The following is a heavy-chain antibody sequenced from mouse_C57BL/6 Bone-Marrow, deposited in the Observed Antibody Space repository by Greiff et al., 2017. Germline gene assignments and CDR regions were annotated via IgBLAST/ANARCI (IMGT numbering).Heavy chain of an antibody. J-gene: IGHJ1*03. CDR2: IDPEDGET. D-gene: IGHD1-1*01. CDR3: ASITTVVATWDWYIDV. Sequence: EVQLQQSGAELVKPGASVKLSCTASGFNIKDYYMHWVKQRTEQGLEWIGRIDPEDGETKYAPKFQGKATITADTSSNTAYLQLSSLASEDTAVYYCASITTVVATWDWYIDVWGTGTTVTVSS. CDR1: GFNIKDYY. V-gene: IGHV14-2*01.